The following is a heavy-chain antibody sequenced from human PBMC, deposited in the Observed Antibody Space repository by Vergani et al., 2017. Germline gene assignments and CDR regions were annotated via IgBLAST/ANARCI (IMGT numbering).Heavy chain of an antibody. CDR2: VYPSGTT. J-gene: IGHJ5*02. CDR3: ARGETRTGWFDP. CDR1: GVSMQCGSFY. Sequence: QVQLHESGPGLVKPSETLSLICSVSGVSMQCGSFYWTWIRQTAEMRLEWMGHVYPSGTTNYNPSLNGRVTIFVDKAKNLLSLRLNSVTAADTAAYYCARGETRTGWFDPWGQGTLVTVSS. D-gene: IGHD3/OR15-3a*01. V-gene: IGHV4-61*02.